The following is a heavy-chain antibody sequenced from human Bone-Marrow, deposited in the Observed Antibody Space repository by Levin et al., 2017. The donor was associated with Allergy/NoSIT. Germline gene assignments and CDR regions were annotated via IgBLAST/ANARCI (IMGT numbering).Heavy chain of an antibody. CDR2: IWYDGSNK. CDR1: GFTFSSYG. V-gene: IGHV3-33*01. D-gene: IGHD6-13*01. CDR3: AYGLGYSSSWYPSYYGMDV. J-gene: IGHJ6*02. Sequence: GESLKISCAASGFTFSSYGMHWVRQAPGKGLEWVAVIWYDGSNKYYADSVKGRFTISRDNSKNTLYLQMNSLRAEDTAVYYCAYGLGYSSSWYPSYYGMDVWGQGTTVTVSS.